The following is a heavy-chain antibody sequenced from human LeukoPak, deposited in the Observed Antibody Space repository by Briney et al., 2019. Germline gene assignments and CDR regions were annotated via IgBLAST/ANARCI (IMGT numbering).Heavy chain of an antibody. CDR2: ISYDGSNK. CDR3: ANDDHFWGRFDY. D-gene: IGHD3-3*02. CDR1: GFTFSSYG. V-gene: IGHV3-30*18. Sequence: PGGSLRLSCAASGFTFSSYGMHWVRQAPGKGLKWVAVISYDGSNKYYADSVKGRFTISRDNSKNTLYLQMNSLRAEDTAVYYCANDDHFWGRFDYWGQGILVTVSS. J-gene: IGHJ4*02.